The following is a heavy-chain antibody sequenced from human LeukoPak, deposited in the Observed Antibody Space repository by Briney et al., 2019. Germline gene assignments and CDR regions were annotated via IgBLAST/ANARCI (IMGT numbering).Heavy chain of an antibody. CDR2: INPNSGGT. J-gene: IGHJ4*02. CDR1: GYTFTGYY. V-gene: IGHV1-2*02. Sequence: ASVKVSCKASGYTFTGYYMHWVRQAPGQGLEWMGWINPNSGGTNYAQKFQGRVTMTSDTSITTAYMELSRLKFDDTAIYYCAREGELGLNDWGQGTLVTVSS. D-gene: IGHD7-27*01. CDR3: AREGELGLND.